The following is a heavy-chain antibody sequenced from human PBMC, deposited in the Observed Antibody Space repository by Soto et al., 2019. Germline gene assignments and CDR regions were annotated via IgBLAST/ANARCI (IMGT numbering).Heavy chain of an antibody. Sequence: EVQLVESGGGSVQPGRSLRLSCAASGCTFSTFSMNWVRQAPGRGLEWISYISGGGRPISYADSVKGRFTISRDNAKNSLYLQMDSLTDEDTAVYYCARDLGWAFDSWGQGTLVTVSS. V-gene: IGHV3-48*02. CDR1: GCTFSTFS. D-gene: IGHD6-19*01. CDR2: ISGGGRPI. CDR3: ARDLGWAFDS. J-gene: IGHJ4*02.